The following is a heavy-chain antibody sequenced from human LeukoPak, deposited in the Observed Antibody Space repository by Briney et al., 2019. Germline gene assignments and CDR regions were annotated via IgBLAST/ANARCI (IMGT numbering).Heavy chain of an antibody. D-gene: IGHD1-1*01. CDR2: ITWNSGSL. J-gene: IGHJ4*02. CDR3: AREPLIGDDDWRYFDY. V-gene: IGHV3-9*01. Sequence: QPGRSLRLSCAASGFNFDDYAMHWVRQAPGKGLEWVSVITWNSGSLGYADSVKGRFTISRDNAKNSLYLQMNSLRAEDTAVYYCAREPLIGDDDWRYFDYWGQGTLVTVSS. CDR1: GFNFDDYA.